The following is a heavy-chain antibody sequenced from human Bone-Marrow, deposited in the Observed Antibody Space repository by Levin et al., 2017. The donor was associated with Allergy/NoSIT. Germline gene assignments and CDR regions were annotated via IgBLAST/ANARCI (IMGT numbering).Heavy chain of an antibody. CDR1: GFTFTSYW. CDR3: ARSLDY. Sequence: GESLKISCAASGFTFTSYWMTWVRQAPGKGPEWVANINQDGSGKYYMDSVKGRFTISRDNAKNSLYLQMNSLRAEDTAVYYCARSLDYWGQGTLVTVSS. V-gene: IGHV3-7*01. J-gene: IGHJ4*02. CDR2: INQDGSGK.